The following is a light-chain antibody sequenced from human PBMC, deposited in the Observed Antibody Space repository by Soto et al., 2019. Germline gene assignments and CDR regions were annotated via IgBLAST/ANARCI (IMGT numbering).Light chain of an antibody. CDR3: QQRSNWPALT. CDR2: DAS. J-gene: IGKJ4*01. Sequence: EIVLTQSPAPLSLSPGERATLSCRASQSVSSYLAWYQQKPGQAPRLLIYDASNRATGIPARFSGSGSGTDFTLTISSLEPEDCAVYYCQQRSNWPALTFGGGTKVEIK. V-gene: IGKV3-11*01. CDR1: QSVSSY.